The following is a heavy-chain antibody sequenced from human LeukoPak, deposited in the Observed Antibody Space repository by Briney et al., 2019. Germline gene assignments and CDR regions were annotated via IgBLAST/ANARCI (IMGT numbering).Heavy chain of an antibody. CDR3: AKGMGWDVCDY. CDR2: ISWNSGSI. J-gene: IGHJ4*02. Sequence: RGGSLRLSCAASGFTLDDYAMHWVRQAPGKGLEWVSGISWNSGSISYVDSVEGRFTISRNNANTSLYLQINRLRAEDTAVYYCAKGMGWDVCDYWGRGTRVTVSS. CDR1: GFTLDDYA. V-gene: IGHV3-9*01. D-gene: IGHD6-19*01.